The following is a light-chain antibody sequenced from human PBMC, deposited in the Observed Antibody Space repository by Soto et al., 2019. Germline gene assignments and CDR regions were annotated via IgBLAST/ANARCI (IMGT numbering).Light chain of an antibody. CDR3: QQYGSSGT. V-gene: IGKV3-20*01. Sequence: EIVLTQSPGTLSLSPVERATLSCRASQSVGNNYLAWYQQKPGQAPRLLIYGASNRATGIPDRFSGSGSGTDFTLTISRLEPEDFAVYYCQQYGSSGTFGQGTKVDI. CDR2: GAS. CDR1: QSVGNNY. J-gene: IGKJ1*01.